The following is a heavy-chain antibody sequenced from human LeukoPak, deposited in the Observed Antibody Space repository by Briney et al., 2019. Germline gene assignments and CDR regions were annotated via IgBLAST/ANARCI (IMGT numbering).Heavy chain of an antibody. CDR3: ASERRDGYNSEIY. CDR1: GFTFSSYS. V-gene: IGHV3-48*01. J-gene: IGHJ4*02. Sequence: PGGSLSLSCAAYGFTFSSYSMNCDHQAPRKGLEIVSYISSSSSTIFYADSLKGRFTISRDNAKNSLYLQMNSLRAEDTAVYYCASERRDGYNSEIYWGQGTLVTVSS. D-gene: IGHD5-24*01. CDR2: ISSSSSTI.